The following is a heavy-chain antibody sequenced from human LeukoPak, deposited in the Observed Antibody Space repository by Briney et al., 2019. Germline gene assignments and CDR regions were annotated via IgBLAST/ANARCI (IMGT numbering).Heavy chain of an antibody. CDR1: GGSISSYY. J-gene: IGHJ5*02. Sequence: SETLSLTCTVSGGSISSYYWSWIRQPPGKGLEWIGYIYYSGSTNYNPSLKSRVTISVDTSKNQFSLKLSSVTAADTAVYYCARDYYDANWFDPWGQGTLVTVSS. V-gene: IGHV4-59*08. D-gene: IGHD3-22*01. CDR3: ARDYYDANWFDP. CDR2: IYYSGST.